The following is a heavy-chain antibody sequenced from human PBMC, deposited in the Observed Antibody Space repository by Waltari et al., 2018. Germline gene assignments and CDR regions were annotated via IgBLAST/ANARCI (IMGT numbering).Heavy chain of an antibody. Sequence: ELQLVESGGGLVQPGGSLRLSCAASGFTFRSYSLHWFRPAPGKRLEWVSYISSSSRTIYYADSVKGRFTISRDNAKNSLYLQMNSLRDEDTAVYYCARDLNIAARPNYFDYWGQGTLVTVSS. CDR3: ARDLNIAARPNYFDY. CDR2: ISSSSRTI. CDR1: GFTFRSYS. D-gene: IGHD6-6*01. V-gene: IGHV3-48*02. J-gene: IGHJ4*02.